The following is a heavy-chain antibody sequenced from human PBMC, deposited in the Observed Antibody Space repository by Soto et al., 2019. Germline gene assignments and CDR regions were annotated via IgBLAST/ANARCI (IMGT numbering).Heavy chain of an antibody. D-gene: IGHD6-13*01. CDR2: IWYDGSNK. CDR1: GFTFSSYG. J-gene: IGHJ4*02. Sequence: QVQLVESGGGVVQPGRSLRLSCAASGFTFSSYGMHWVRQAPGKGLEWVAVIWYDGSNKYYADSVKGRFTISRDNSKNTLYLQMNSLRAEDRAGYYCARVLSSGWYYFDYWGQGTLVTVSS. CDR3: ARVLSSGWYYFDY. V-gene: IGHV3-33*01.